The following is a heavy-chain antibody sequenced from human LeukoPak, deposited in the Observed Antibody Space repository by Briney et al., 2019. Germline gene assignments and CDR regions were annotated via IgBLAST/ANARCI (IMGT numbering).Heavy chain of an antibody. D-gene: IGHD4-17*01. CDR2: ISSSGGST. CDR1: GFTFSSYA. Sequence: PGGSLRLSCAASGFTFSSYAMSWVRQAPGKGLEWVSAISSSGGSTYYADSVKGRFTISRDSSKNTLYLQMNSLRAEDTAVYYCARGDYGDEFFDYWGQGTLVTVSS. V-gene: IGHV3-23*01. J-gene: IGHJ4*02. CDR3: ARGDYGDEFFDY.